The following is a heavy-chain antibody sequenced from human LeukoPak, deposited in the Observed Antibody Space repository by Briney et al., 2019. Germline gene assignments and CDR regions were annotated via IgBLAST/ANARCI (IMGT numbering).Heavy chain of an antibody. V-gene: IGHV4-59*01. CDR2: IYSSGST. CDR3: TRTQDVTSIDY. D-gene: IGHD2-21*02. J-gene: IGHJ4*02. Sequence: SETLSLTCTLSGVSISSYSWSWIRQPPGKGLEWIGYIYSSGSTNYNPSLKSRVTMSVDTSKNQFSLKLSSVTAADTAVYYCTRTQDVTSIDYWGQGILVTVSS. CDR1: GVSISSYS.